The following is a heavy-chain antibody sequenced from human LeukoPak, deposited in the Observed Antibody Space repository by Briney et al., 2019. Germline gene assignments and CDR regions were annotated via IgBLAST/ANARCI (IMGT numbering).Heavy chain of an antibody. J-gene: IGHJ4*02. D-gene: IGHD3-22*01. V-gene: IGHV1-2*02. Sequence: ASVKVSCKASGYTFTGYYMHWVRQAPGQGLEWMGWINPNSGGTNYAQKFQGRVTMTRDTSISTAYMELSRLRPDDTAVYYCARAEDYYDSSGYYGYWGQGTLVTVSS. CDR3: ARAEDYYDSSGYYGY. CDR1: GYTFTGYY. CDR2: INPNSGGT.